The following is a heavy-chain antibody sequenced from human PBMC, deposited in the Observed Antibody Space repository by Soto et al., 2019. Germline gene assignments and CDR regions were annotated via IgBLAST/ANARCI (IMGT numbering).Heavy chain of an antibody. CDR3: GREDVDIYRVHWFDP. CDR1: GGPFSSYT. J-gene: IGHJ5*02. V-gene: IGHV1-69*08. CDR2: INPLLGIA. D-gene: IGHD2-2*03. Sequence: QVQLVQSGAEVKKPGSSVKVSCKASGGPFSSYTISWVRQAPGQGLEWMGRINPLLGIANYAEKFQGRVTITADKSTSTAYMELRSLRSEDTAVYYCGREDVDIYRVHWFDPWGQGTLVTVSS.